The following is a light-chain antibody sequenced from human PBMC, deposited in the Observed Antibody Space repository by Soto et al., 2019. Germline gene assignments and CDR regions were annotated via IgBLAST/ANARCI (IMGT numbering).Light chain of an antibody. Sequence: QSVLTQPPSASGTPGQRVIISCSGSSSHIGSNTVNWYQQLPGTAPKLLIYSNNQRPSGVPDRFSGSKSGTSASLAISGLQSEDGADYYCAAWDDSLNGRYVFGTGTKLTVL. V-gene: IGLV1-44*01. CDR3: AAWDDSLNGRYV. CDR2: SNN. J-gene: IGLJ1*01. CDR1: SSHIGSNT.